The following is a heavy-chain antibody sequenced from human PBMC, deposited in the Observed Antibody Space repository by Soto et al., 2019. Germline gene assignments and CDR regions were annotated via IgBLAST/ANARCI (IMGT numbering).Heavy chain of an antibody. CDR1: GGSINSSDHF. CDR2: VYYTETT. V-gene: IGHV4-39*01. J-gene: IGHJ5*02. D-gene: IGHD3-10*02. CDR3: ARQRVLSTNMFITSFDP. Sequence: PSETLSLTCSLSGGSINSSDHFWGWIRQTPGKGLEWIGSVYYTETTYYNPSLKSPVTISVETSRNTFSLKVNSVTAADTGIYYCARQRVLSTNMFITSFDPWGQRTLVTVSS.